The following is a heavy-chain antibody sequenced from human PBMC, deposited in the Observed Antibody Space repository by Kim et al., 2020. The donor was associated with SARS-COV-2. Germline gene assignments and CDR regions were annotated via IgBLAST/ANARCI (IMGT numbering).Heavy chain of an antibody. CDR1: GYTFTSYG. CDR2: ISAYNGNT. D-gene: IGHD6-13*01. CDR3: ARQGYSSSWSPAYYYYYGMDV. J-gene: IGHJ6*02. V-gene: IGHV1-18*01. Sequence: ASVKVSCKASGYTFTSYGISWVRQAPGQGLEWMGWISAYNGNTNYAQKLQGRVTMTTDTSTSTAYMELRSLRSDDTAVYYCARQGYSSSWSPAYYYYYGMDVWGQGTTVTVSS.